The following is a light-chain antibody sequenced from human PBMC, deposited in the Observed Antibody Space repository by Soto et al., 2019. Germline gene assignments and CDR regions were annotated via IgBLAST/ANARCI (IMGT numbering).Light chain of an antibody. CDR2: EGS. V-gene: IGLV2-23*01. J-gene: IGLJ2*01. Sequence: QSVLTQPASVSGSPGQSITISCTGTSSDVGSYNLVSWYQQHPGKAPKLMIYEGSKRPSGVSNRFSGSKSGSTASLTISGLEAEDEADYYCCSSAGSSTPVVFGGGTKLTVL. CDR1: SSDVGSYNL. CDR3: CSSAGSSTPVV.